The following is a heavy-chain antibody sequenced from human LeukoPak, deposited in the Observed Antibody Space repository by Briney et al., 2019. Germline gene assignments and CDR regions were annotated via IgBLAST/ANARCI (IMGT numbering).Heavy chain of an antibody. CDR3: ARSPDCSGGSCYSYYYYYGMDV. D-gene: IGHD2-15*01. J-gene: IGHJ6*02. CDR2: ISAYNGNT. CDR1: GYTFTSYG. Sequence: ASVKVSCKASGYTFTSYGISWVRQAPGQGLEWMGWISAYNGNTNYAQKLQGRVTMTTDTSTSTAYMELRSLRSDDTAVYYCARSPDCSGGSCYSYYYYYGMDVWGQGTTVTVSS. V-gene: IGHV1-18*01.